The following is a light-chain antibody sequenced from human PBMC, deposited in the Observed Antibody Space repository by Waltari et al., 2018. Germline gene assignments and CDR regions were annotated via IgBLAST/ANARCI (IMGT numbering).Light chain of an antibody. V-gene: IGKV4-1*01. J-gene: IGKJ1*01. CDR1: QTLLYSAINKNS. Sequence: DSVMTQSPDSLAVSLGERATINGKSSQTLLYSAINKNSLAWYQQKPGQPPKLLIYWASTRASGVPDRFSGSGSGTDFTLSISSLQAEDVAVYFCQQFSSPPTWTFGQGTKVEIK. CDR3: QQFSSPPTWT. CDR2: WAS.